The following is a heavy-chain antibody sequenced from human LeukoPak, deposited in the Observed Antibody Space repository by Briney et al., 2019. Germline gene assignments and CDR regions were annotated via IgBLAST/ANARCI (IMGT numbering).Heavy chain of an antibody. J-gene: IGHJ4*02. Sequence: PGRSLRLSCAASGFTFSSYGMHWVRQAPGKGLEWVAVISYDGSNEYYADSVKGRFTISRDNSKNTLYLQMNSLRAEDTAVYYCAKDWDYYGSGTLSWGQGTLVTVSS. CDR1: GFTFSSYG. CDR2: ISYDGSNE. V-gene: IGHV3-30*18. CDR3: AKDWDYYGSGTLS. D-gene: IGHD3-10*01.